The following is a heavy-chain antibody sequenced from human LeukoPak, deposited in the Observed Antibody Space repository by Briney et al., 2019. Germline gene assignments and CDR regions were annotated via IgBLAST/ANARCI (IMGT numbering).Heavy chain of an antibody. CDR3: ARRGRYYYGSGSYRGYYYGMDV. CDR2: IYYSGST. J-gene: IGHJ6*02. V-gene: IGHV4-59*01. D-gene: IGHD3-10*01. CDR1: GGSISSYY. Sequence: SETLSLTCTVSGGSISSYYWSWIRQPPGKGLEWIGYIYYSGSTNYNPSLKSRVTISVDTSKNQFSLKLSSVTAADTAVYYCARRGRYYYGSGSYRGYYYGMDVWGQGTTVTVSS.